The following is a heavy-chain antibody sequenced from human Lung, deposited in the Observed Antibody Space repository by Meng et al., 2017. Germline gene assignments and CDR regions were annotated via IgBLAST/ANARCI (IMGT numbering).Heavy chain of an antibody. D-gene: IGHD3-10*01. CDR3: ASGWFGELFGYFDL. CDR1: GYTFTSYA. J-gene: IGHJ2*01. V-gene: IGHV7-4-1*02. CDR2: INTNTGNP. Sequence: GQLVQAGFGVKKPGASVNVSCKDSGYTFTSYAMNLVRQAPGQGLEWMGWINTNTGNPTYAQGFTGRFVFSLDTSVSTAYLQISSLKAEDTAVYYCASGWFGELFGYFDLWGRGTLVTVSS.